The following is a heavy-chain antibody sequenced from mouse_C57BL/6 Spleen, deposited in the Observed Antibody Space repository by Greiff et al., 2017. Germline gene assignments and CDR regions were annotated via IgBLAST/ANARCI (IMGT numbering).Heavy chain of an antibody. V-gene: IGHV1-15*01. J-gene: IGHJ4*01. CDR2: IDPETGGT. CDR3: TREEITTVVGGYYYAMDY. CDR1: GYTFTDYE. Sequence: QVQLQQSGAELVRPGASVTLSCKASGYTFTDYEMHWVKQTPVHGLEWIGAIDPETGGTAYNQKFKGKAILTADKSSSTAYMELRSLTSEDSAVYYCTREEITTVVGGYYYAMDYWGQGTSVTVSS. D-gene: IGHD1-1*01.